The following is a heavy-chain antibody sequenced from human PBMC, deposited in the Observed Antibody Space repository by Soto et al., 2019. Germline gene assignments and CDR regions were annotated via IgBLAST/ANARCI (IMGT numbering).Heavy chain of an antibody. D-gene: IGHD3-10*01. Sequence: QVTLKESGRTLVKPTQTLTLTCSFSGFSLRTNGVGVGGIRQPPGKDLECLARIYWDDDQRYNPSLKSRLTIAKDPASNQVVLTMNNMDPVDTATYYCARIQVGRGVISTDAFDTWGQGTMVTVS. CDR3: ARIQVGRGVISTDAFDT. J-gene: IGHJ3*02. V-gene: IGHV2-5*02. CDR1: GFSLRTNGVG. CDR2: IYWDDDQ.